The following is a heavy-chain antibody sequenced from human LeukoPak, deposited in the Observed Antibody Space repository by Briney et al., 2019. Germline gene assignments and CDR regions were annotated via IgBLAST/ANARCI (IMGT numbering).Heavy chain of an antibody. Sequence: SETLSLTCTVSGGSISSSSHYWTWIRQPAGTGLEWIGRINASGSTRDNPSLKSRVTMSVDPSKNEFSLKLSSVTAADTAVYFCAGGMPGDYDYNCFDTWGQGTLVTVSS. D-gene: IGHD4-17*01. CDR1: GGSISSSSHY. CDR3: AGGMPGDYDYNCFDT. V-gene: IGHV4-61*02. J-gene: IGHJ5*02. CDR2: INASGST.